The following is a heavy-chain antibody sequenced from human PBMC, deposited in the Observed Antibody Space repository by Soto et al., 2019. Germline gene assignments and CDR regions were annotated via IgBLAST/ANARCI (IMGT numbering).Heavy chain of an antibody. CDR3: AKATGPQTPFDY. CDR1: GFTFNDYA. Sequence: EVQLVESGGGLVQPGRSLRLSCAASGFTFNDYAMHWVRQAPGKGLEWVSGISWNSANIGFADSVRGRFTISRDNAKKSLYLQMNSLRAEDTAVYYCAKATGPQTPFDYWGQGTLVTVSS. CDR2: ISWNSANI. J-gene: IGHJ4*02. V-gene: IGHV3-9*01.